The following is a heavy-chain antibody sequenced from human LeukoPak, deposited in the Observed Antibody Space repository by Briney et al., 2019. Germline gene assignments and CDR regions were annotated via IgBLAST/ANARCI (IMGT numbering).Heavy chain of an antibody. V-gene: IGHV4-59*01. CDR3: ARGYWVTISSGAFDI. J-gene: IGHJ3*02. Sequence: SETLSLTCAVYGGSFSGYYWSWIRQPPGKGLEWIGYIYYSGSTNYIPSLKSRVTISVDTSKNQFSLKLSSVTAADTAVYYCARGYWVTISSGAFDIWGQGMMVTVSS. D-gene: IGHD3-9*01. CDR2: IYYSGST. CDR1: GGSFSGYY.